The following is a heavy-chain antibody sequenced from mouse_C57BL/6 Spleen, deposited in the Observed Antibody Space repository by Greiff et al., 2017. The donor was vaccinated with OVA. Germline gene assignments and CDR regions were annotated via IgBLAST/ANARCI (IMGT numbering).Heavy chain of an antibody. CDR2: ISDGGSYT. Sequence: EVKVVESGGGLVKPGGSLKLSCAASGFTFSSYAMSWVRQTPEKRLEWVATISDGGSYTYYPDNVKGRFTISRDNAKNNLYLHMSHLKSEDTAMYYCARDGYAMDYWGQGTSVTVSS. J-gene: IGHJ4*01. V-gene: IGHV5-4*01. CDR3: ARDGYAMDY. CDR1: GFTFSSYA.